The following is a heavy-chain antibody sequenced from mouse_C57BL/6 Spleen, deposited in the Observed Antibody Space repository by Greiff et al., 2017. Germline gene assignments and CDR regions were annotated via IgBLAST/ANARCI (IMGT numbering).Heavy chain of an antibody. CDR1: GFTFSSYG. V-gene: IGHV5-6*01. D-gene: IGHD1-1*01. J-gene: IGHJ2*01. CDR2: ISSGGSYT. Sequence: EVKLMESGGDLVKPGGSLKLSCAASGFTFSSYGMSWVRQTPDTRLEWVATISSGGSYTYYPDSVKGRFTISRDNAKNTLYLQMSSLKSEDTAMYYCARHGYYYGSSSPYFDYWGQGTTLTVSS. CDR3: ARHGYYYGSSSPYFDY.